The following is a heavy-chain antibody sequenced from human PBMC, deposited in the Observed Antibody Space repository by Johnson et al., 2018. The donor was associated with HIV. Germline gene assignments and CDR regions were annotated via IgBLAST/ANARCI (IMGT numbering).Heavy chain of an antibody. CDR2: IRYDGSNE. CDR3: AKSPGKDHGGKSGAFDI. D-gene: IGHD4-23*01. Sequence: QVQLVESGGGLVQPGGSLRLSCAASGFTFSSYGMHWVRQAPGKGLEWVAFIRYDGSNENYTDSVKGRFIISRDNSNNTLFLHMSGLRGEDTAVYYCAKSPGKDHGGKSGAFDIWGQGTMVTVSS. CDR1: GFTFSSYG. V-gene: IGHV3-30*02. J-gene: IGHJ3*02.